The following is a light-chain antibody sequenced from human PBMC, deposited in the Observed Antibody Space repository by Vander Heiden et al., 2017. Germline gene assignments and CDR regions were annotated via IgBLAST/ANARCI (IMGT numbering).Light chain of an antibody. CDR3: QAWDNNTVI. J-gene: IGLJ2*01. CDR2: QDT. CDR1: ELGDKY. V-gene: IGLV3-1*01. Sequence: SSELAQPPSVSVSPGQTASITCSGYELGDKYACWYQQKPGQSPVLFIYQDTKRPSAIPERVSGSNSGNTATLTISGTEAMDEADYFCQAWDNNTVIFGGGTKLSVL.